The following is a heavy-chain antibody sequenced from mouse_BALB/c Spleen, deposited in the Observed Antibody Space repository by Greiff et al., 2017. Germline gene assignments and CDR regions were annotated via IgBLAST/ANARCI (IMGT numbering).Heavy chain of an antibody. CDR1: GFSLTSYD. V-gene: IGHV2-9-2*01. Sequence: VQVVESGPGLVAPSQSLSITCTVSGFSLTSYDISWIRQPPGKGLEWLGVIWTGGGTNYNSAFMSRLSISKDNSKSQVFLKMHSLQTDDTAIYYCVRAVKAMDYWGQGTSVTVSS. J-gene: IGHJ4*01. D-gene: IGHD1-3*01. CDR2: IWTGGGT. CDR3: VRAVKAMDY.